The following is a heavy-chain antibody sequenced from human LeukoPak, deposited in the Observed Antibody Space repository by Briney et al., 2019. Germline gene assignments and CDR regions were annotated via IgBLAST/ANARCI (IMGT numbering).Heavy chain of an antibody. J-gene: IGHJ4*02. V-gene: IGHV1-2*02. Sequence: ASVKVSCKASGYTFTGYYMHWVRQAPGQGLEWMGWINPNSGGTNYAQKFQGRVTMTRDTSISTAYMELSRLRSDDTAVYYCARGPEWFGELLGYFDYWGQGTLVTVSS. CDR3: ARGPEWFGELLGYFDY. D-gene: IGHD3-10*01. CDR1: GYTFTGYY. CDR2: INPNSGGT.